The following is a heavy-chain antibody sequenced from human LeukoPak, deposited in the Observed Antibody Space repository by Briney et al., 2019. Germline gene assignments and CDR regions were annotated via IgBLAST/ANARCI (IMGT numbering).Heavy chain of an antibody. J-gene: IGHJ4*02. V-gene: IGHV4-39*01. Sequence: RSETLSLTCTVSGGSISSSSYYWGWLRQPPGKGLEWIGSIYYSGSTYYNPSLKSRVTISVDTSKNQFSLKLSSVTAADTAVYYCARHRSVTMYDYVWGSYRYSEIFDYWGQGTLVTVSS. CDR3: ARHRSVTMYDYVWGSYRYSEIFDY. D-gene: IGHD3-16*02. CDR1: GGSISSSSYY. CDR2: IYYSGST.